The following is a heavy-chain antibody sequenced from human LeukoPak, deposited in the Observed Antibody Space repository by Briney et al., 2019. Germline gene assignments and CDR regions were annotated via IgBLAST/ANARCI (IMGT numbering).Heavy chain of an antibody. CDR3: TRVGPMTTVTTYDY. D-gene: IGHD4-17*01. CDR2: IRSKAYGGTT. J-gene: IGHJ4*02. CDR1: GFTFSSYA. V-gene: IGHV3-49*04. Sequence: GGSLRLSCAASGFTFSSYAMSWVRQAPGKGLEWVAFIRSKAYGGTTEHAASVKGRFTVSRDDSKSIAYLQMNGLKIEDTAIYYCTRVGPMTTVTTYDYWGQGTLVTVSS.